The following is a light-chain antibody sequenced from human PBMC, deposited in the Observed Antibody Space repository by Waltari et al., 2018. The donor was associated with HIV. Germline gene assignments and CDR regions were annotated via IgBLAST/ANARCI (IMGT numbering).Light chain of an antibody. CDR1: NSDIGSYNL. CDR3: CSYAGSGLV. Sequence: QSALTQPASVSGSPGQSITIPCTGTNSDIGSYNLVSWYQHHPGKAPKLMIYEGTQRPSGISNRFSGSKSGNTASLTISGLQAEDEADYYCCSYAGSGLVFGGGTKLTVL. V-gene: IGLV2-23*01. J-gene: IGLJ2*01. CDR2: EGT.